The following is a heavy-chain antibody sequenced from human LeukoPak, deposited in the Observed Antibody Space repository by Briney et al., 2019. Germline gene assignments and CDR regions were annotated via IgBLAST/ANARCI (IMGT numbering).Heavy chain of an antibody. Sequence: ASVKVSCKASGYTFTSYGISWVRQAPGQGLEWMGWISAYNGNTNYAQKLQGRVTMTTDASTSTAYVELRSLRAEDTAVYYCAKRFLEWLFDYWGQGTLVTVSS. CDR2: ISAYNGNT. CDR1: GYTFTSYG. CDR3: AKRFLEWLFDY. V-gene: IGHV1-18*01. D-gene: IGHD3-3*01. J-gene: IGHJ4*02.